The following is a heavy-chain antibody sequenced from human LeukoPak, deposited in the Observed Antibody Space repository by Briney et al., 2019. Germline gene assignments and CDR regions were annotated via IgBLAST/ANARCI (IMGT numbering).Heavy chain of an antibody. V-gene: IGHV3-48*03. CDR1: AFTFSNFE. CDR2: ISSRSTTI. J-gene: IGHJ4*02. Sequence: PGGSLRLSCAASAFTFSNFEMNWVRQAPGKELEWISYISSRSTTIFYADSVKGRFTISRDNAKNSLYLQMNSLRAEDTATYYCARDRDTTFLRADYWGQGTLVTVSS. D-gene: IGHD2/OR15-2a*01. CDR3: ARDRDTTFLRADY.